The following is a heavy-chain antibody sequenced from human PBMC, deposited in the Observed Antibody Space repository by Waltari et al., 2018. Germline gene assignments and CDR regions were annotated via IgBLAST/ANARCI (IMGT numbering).Heavy chain of an antibody. J-gene: IGHJ5*02. Sequence: QVQLHESGPGLVQPSETLSLACSVSGDSVVSNYWRWIRQSAGKGMEWIGRIYVGGTTNYNQALSGRVSMSVDMSKNQIFLKIMSVTAADTGVYYCARETRHGDWFDPWGQGTLVTVSS. CDR3: ARETRHGDWFDP. CDR2: IYVGGTT. CDR1: GDSVVSNY. V-gene: IGHV4-4*07. D-gene: IGHD3-16*01.